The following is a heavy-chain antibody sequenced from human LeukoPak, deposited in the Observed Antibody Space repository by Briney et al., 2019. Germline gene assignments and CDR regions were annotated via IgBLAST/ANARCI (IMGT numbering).Heavy chain of an antibody. CDR3: TRVRKSENWWGAVDI. J-gene: IGHJ3*02. Sequence: ASVSVSCKASGYTFAPSGISWVRQAPGQRLEWMGWVSPKNGNTHYAQKVQGRVTLTTDTSTSTAYMELKSLTSDVTAVYYCTRVRKSENWWGAVDIWGQGTVVTVSS. CDR1: GYTFAPSG. D-gene: IGHD2-8*02. V-gene: IGHV1-18*01. CDR2: VSPKNGNT.